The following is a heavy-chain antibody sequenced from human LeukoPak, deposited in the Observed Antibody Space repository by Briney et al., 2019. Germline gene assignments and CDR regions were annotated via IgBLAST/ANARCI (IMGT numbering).Heavy chain of an antibody. CDR2: ISSGGSYI. CDR1: GFTFSPYN. J-gene: IGHJ4*02. CDR3: ARDLVGAVAGTGLDY. V-gene: IGHV3-21*01. D-gene: IGHD6-19*01. Sequence: GGSLPLSCAASGFTFSPYNMNWVRQAPGKGLEWVSSISSGGSYIYYADSVKGRFTISRDNAENSLYLHMNSLTAEDTAVYYCARDLVGAVAGTGLDYWGQGALVTVP.